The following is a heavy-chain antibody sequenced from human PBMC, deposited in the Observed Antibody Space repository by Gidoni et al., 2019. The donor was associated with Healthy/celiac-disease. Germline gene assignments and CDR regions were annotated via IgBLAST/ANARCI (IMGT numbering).Heavy chain of an antibody. CDR3: ARDSLLWFGESRPYYFDY. Sequence: EVTLGESWGGLAKPGGSLRLSSAASGSAVRSDSIDSVRQAPGKGLEWVSAISSSSCYIYYADSVKVRLTISSDNAKNSLYLQMNILRAADTAVYYGARDSLLWFGESRPYYFDYWGQGTLVTVAS. V-gene: IGHV3-21*01. J-gene: IGHJ4*02. D-gene: IGHD3-10*01. CDR2: ISSSSCYI. CDR1: GSAVRSDS.